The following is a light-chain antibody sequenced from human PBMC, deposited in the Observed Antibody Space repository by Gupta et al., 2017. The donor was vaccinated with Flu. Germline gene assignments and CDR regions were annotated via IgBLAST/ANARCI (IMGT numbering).Light chain of an antibody. CDR3: QQTYSAPPWT. CDR1: QSIASY. V-gene: IGKV1-39*01. J-gene: IGKJ1*01. Sequence: DRVTITCRASQSIASYLNWYQQQLGKAPKLLIFAASSLQSGVPSRFSGSGSGTDFTLTISSLQPEDFATYYCQQTYSAPPWTFGQGTKVEIK. CDR2: AAS.